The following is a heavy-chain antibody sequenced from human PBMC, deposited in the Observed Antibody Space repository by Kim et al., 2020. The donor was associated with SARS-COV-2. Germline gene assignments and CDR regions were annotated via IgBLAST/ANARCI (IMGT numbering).Heavy chain of an antibody. V-gene: IGHV3-30*03. D-gene: IGHD5-18*01. Sequence: GGSLRLSCATSGFAFSGYSMHWVRQAPGKGLEWVAVIRYDGSTIYYADSVKGRFTISRDNSKNTLYLQMNSLRVEDTAVYYCARYVDTGSARYYGRGVWGQGTTVTVSS. J-gene: IGHJ6*02. CDR1: GFAFSGYS. CDR3: ARYVDTGSARYYGRGV. CDR2: IRYDGSTI.